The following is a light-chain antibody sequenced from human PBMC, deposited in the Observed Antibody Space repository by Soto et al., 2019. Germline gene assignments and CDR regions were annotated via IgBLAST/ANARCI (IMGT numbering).Light chain of an antibody. V-gene: IGKV3-11*01. J-gene: IGKJ4*01. CDR2: DAS. CDR1: QTVSSS. CDR3: QQFSSYPLT. Sequence: EIVLTQSPAALSLSPGERATLSCRASQTVSSSLAWYQQKPGQAPRLLIYDASGRATGIPDRFSGGGSGTDFTLTISRLEPEDFAVYYCQQFSSYPLTFGGGTKVDIK.